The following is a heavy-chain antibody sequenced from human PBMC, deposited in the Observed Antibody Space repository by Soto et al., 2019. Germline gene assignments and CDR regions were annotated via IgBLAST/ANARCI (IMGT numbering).Heavy chain of an antibody. D-gene: IGHD3-22*01. V-gene: IGHV1-69*13. CDR1: GDTVSSYA. Sequence: GASVKVSCKSSGDTVSSYAINWVRQAPGQGLEWMGGIIPMFGTANYAQKFKGRVTITAGESTSTVYMELSSLRSEDTAVYYCARVGPAHYYDSSGYYSPPDYWGQGTLVTVSS. CDR2: IIPMFGTA. CDR3: ARVGPAHYYDSSGYYSPPDY. J-gene: IGHJ4*02.